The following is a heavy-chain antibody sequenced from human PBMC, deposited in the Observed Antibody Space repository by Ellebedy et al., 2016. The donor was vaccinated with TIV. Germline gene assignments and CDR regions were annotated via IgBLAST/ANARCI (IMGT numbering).Heavy chain of an antibody. CDR3: AGGTGYLIEL. D-gene: IGHD3/OR15-3a*01. CDR1: GFTFSNYW. Sequence: GGSLRLXXAGSGFTFSNYWMIWVRQAPGKGLEWVANIKQDGSEKYYVDSVKGRFTISRDNAKNSLYLQMNSLRADDTAVYYCAGGTGYLIELWGQGTLVTVSS. J-gene: IGHJ4*02. V-gene: IGHV3-7*01. CDR2: IKQDGSEK.